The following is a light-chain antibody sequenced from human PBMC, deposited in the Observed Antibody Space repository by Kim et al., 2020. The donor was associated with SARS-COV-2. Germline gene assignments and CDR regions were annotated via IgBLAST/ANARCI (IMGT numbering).Light chain of an antibody. CDR3: QSYDNNNHWA. CDR2: EDN. CDR1: RCSLSRNY. V-gene: IGLV6-57*02. J-gene: IGLJ3*02. Sequence: KTGTHPCTGSRCSLSRNYGPGEQQRPGSAPTSVIFEDNQRPSGVPDRFSGSIDRSSNSASLTISGLKTEDEADYYCQSYDNNNHWAFGGGTKLTVL.